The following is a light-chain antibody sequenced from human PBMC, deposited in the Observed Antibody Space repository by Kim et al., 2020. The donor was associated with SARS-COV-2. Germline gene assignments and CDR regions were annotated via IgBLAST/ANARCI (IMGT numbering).Light chain of an antibody. V-gene: IGKV3-20*01. Sequence: EIVLTQTPGMLSLSPGERATLSCRASQTINYNYVAWYQQKPGQAPRLLIYGASNRATGIPDKFSGTGSGTDFTLTISRLDPEDVAVYYCQHYSDSPHTFGQGTRLEI. CDR2: GAS. CDR3: QHYSDSPHT. J-gene: IGKJ2*01. CDR1: QTINYNY.